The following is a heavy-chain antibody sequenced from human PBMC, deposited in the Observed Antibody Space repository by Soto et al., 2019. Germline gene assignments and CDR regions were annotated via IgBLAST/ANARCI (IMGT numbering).Heavy chain of an antibody. CDR1: GFTFSSYA. J-gene: IGHJ6*02. Sequence: EVQLLESGGGLVQPGGSLRLSCAASGFTFSSYAMSWVRQAPGKGLEWVSAISGSGGSTYYADSVKGRFTISRDNSKNTLYLQMNSLRADDTAVYYCAKDSSSWQYYYYYGMDVWGQGTTVTVSS. V-gene: IGHV3-23*01. D-gene: IGHD6-13*01. CDR2: ISGSGGST. CDR3: AKDSSSWQYYYYYGMDV.